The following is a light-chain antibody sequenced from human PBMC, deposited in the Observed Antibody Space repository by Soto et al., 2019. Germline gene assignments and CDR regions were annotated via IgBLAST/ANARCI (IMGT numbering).Light chain of an antibody. CDR3: RSYTATSIHYV. J-gene: IGLJ1*01. CDR2: EGS. V-gene: IGLV2-23*01. CDR1: TSEIASYNL. Sequence: QSVLTQPASVSGSPGQSIAISCTGTTSEIASYNLISWFQQHPGEAPKLIIYEGSERPSGVSNRFSGSISGNTASLTISGLQTEDEADYYCRSYTATSIHYVFGTGTKLTVL.